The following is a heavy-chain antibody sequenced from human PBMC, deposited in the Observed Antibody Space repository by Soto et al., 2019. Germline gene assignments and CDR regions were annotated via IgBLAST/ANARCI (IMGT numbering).Heavy chain of an antibody. J-gene: IGHJ6*02. CDR2: ISYDGSNK. D-gene: IGHD2-2*01. Sequence: PGGSLRLSCAASGFTFSSYAMHWVRQAPGKGLEWVAVISYDGSNKYYADSVKGRFTISRDNSKNTLYLQMNSLRAEDTAVYYCARDRVVVVVPAASYSPVGYYYYGMDVWGQGTTVTVSS. V-gene: IGHV3-30-3*01. CDR3: ARDRVVVVVPAASYSPVGYYYYGMDV. CDR1: GFTFSSYA.